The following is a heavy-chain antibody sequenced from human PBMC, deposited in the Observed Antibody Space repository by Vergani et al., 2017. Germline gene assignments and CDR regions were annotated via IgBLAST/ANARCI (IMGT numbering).Heavy chain of an antibody. Sequence: QIHLLEAGGGVVQPGESLRLSCAASGFTFSLYAMHWVRQAPGKGLEWVAFISHDGRNERSLDSVKGRFSISRDTSKNTLYLEMHNLTPEDTAVYYCATANWRVRGVNLGSIDYWGQGTLVTVSS. D-gene: IGHD3-10*01. CDR2: ISHDGRNE. CDR3: ATANWRVRGVNLGSIDY. CDR1: GFTFSLYA. J-gene: IGHJ4*02. V-gene: IGHV3-30*03.